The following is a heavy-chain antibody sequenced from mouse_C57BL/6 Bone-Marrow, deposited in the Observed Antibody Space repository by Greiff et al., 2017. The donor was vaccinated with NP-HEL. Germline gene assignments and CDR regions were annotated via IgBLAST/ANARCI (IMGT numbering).Heavy chain of an antibody. V-gene: IGHV1-72*01. D-gene: IGHD1-1*01. J-gene: IGHJ1*03. Sequence: QVQLQQPGAELVKPGASVKLSCKASGYTFTSYWMHWVKQRPGRGLEWIGRIDPNSGGTNYNEKFKSKATLTVDKSSSTAYMQLSSLTSEDSAVYYCARDTAVVAPYWYFDVWGTGTRVTVTS. CDR1: GYTFTSYW. CDR3: ARDTAVVAPYWYFDV. CDR2: IDPNSGGT.